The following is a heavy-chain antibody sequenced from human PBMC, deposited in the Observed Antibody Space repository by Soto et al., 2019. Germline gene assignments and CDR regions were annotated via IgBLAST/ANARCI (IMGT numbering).Heavy chain of an antibody. CDR1: GYTFTSYD. CDR2: MNPNSGNT. CDR3: ARDYCSSTSCFMGIWFDP. D-gene: IGHD2-2*01. V-gene: IGHV1-8*01. J-gene: IGHJ5*02. Sequence: QVQLVQSGAEVKKPGASVKVSCKASGYTFTSYDINWVRQATGQGLEWMGWMNPNSGNTGYAQKFQGRVTMTRTTSISTAYLELSSLRSEDTAVYYCARDYCSSTSCFMGIWFDPWGQGTLVTVSS.